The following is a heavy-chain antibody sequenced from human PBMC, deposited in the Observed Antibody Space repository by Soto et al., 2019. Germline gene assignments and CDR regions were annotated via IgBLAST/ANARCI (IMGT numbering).Heavy chain of an antibody. CDR1: GGSICSGGYY. J-gene: IGHJ4*02. V-gene: IGHV4-31*03. Sequence: SETLSLTCTVSGGSICSGGYYWSWIRQHPGKGLEWIGYIYYSGSTYYNPSLKSRVTISVDTSKNQFSLKLSSVTAADTAVHYCATGPVVPAAMVPPPYYFDYWGQGTLVTVSS. CDR3: ATGPVVPAAMVPPPYYFDY. D-gene: IGHD2-2*01. CDR2: IYYSGST.